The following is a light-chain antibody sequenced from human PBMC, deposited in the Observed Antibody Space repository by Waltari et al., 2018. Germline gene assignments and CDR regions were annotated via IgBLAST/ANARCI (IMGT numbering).Light chain of an antibody. CDR3: QTGGHGTWV. V-gene: IGLV4-69*01. J-gene: IGLJ3*02. Sequence: QLVLTQSPSASASLGASVKLTCTLSSGHSSNVIAWHQKQPEKGPRYLMKVNSDGSHSKGDETPDRFSGSSSGAERYLTISHLQPEDEADYYCQTGGHGTWVFGGGTKVTVL. CDR1: SGHSSNV. CDR2: VNSDGSH.